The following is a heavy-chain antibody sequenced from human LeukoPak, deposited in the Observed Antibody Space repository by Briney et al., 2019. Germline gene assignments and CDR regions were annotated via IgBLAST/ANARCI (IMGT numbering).Heavy chain of an antibody. CDR3: ARTYPSKIDYGDPIPLRIWFDP. D-gene: IGHD4-17*01. J-gene: IGHJ5*02. CDR1: GGSISSGGYY. V-gene: IGHV4-31*03. CDR2: IYYSGST. Sequence: TPSETLSLTCTVSGGSISSGGYYWSWIRQHPGKGLEWIGYIYYSGSTYYNPSLKSRVTISVDTSKNQFSLKLSSVTAADTAVYYCARTYPSKIDYGDPIPLRIWFDPWGQGTLVTVSS.